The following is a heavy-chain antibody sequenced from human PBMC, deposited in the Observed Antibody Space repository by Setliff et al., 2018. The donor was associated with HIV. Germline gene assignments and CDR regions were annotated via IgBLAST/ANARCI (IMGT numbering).Heavy chain of an antibody. CDR3: ARHGGYYDFWSGYRGTNWFDP. CDR1: GGSIDSSDYY. CDR2: IFYSGRS. J-gene: IGHJ5*02. D-gene: IGHD3-3*01. V-gene: IGHV4-39*01. Sequence: PSETLSLTCTVSGGSIDSSDYYWGWIRQPPGRGLEWIGSIFYSGRSMYNPSLRSRVTISVDTSKNQLSLSVTAADTAVYYCARHGGYYDFWSGYRGTNWFDPWGQGTLVTVSS.